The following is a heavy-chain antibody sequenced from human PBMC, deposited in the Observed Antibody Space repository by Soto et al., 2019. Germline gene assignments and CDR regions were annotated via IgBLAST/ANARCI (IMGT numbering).Heavy chain of an antibody. V-gene: IGHV4-39*01. CDR3: ARPAMVAPPDAFQI. D-gene: IGHD5-18*01. J-gene: IGHJ3*02. CDR2: IYYSGSR. CDR1: GDSIRNSGHY. Sequence: HLQLQESGPGLAKPSETLSLTCTVSGDSIRNSGHYWGWIRQPPGKGLEWIASIYYSGSRYHNPSLKSRVTISVDTAKNQFSLKLSSVTAADTAIYYCARPAMVAPPDAFQIWGRGTMVNVSA.